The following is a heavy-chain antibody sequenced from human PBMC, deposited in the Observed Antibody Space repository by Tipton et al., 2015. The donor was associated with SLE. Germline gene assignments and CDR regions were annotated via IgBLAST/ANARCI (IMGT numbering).Heavy chain of an antibody. CDR1: GDSGDSISSYY. CDR2: IYYSGST. CDR3: ARGRKPIWFGDLGAFDI. J-gene: IGHJ3*02. V-gene: IGHV4-59*12. D-gene: IGHD3-10*01. Sequence: TLSLTCTVSGDSGDSISSYYWSWIRQPPGKGLEWIGYIYYSGSTNYNPSLKSRVTVSVDTSKNQFSLKLSSVTAADTAVYYCARGRKPIWFGDLGAFDIWGQGTMVTVSS.